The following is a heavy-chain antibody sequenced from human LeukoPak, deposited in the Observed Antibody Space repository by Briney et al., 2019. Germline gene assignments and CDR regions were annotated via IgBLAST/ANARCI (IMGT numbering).Heavy chain of an antibody. CDR2: IYYSGRT. Sequence: SETLSLTCTVSGGSISGSSYYWGWIRQPPGKGLEWIGSIYYSGRTYYNPSLKSRVTISVDTSKNQFSLKLSSVTATDTAVYYCARGVSMIVVVIHDWYFDLWGRGTLVTVSS. D-gene: IGHD3-22*01. CDR3: ARGVSMIVVVIHDWYFDL. J-gene: IGHJ2*01. CDR1: GGSISGSSYY. V-gene: IGHV4-39*01.